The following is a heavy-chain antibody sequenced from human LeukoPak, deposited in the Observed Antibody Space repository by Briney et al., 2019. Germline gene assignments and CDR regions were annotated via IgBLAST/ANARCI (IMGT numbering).Heavy chain of an antibody. D-gene: IGHD5-18*01. J-gene: IGHJ4*02. Sequence: GGSLRLSCAASGFTFSSYAMHWVRQAPGKGLEWVSVIYSGGSTYYADSVKGRFTISRDNSKNTLYLQMNSLRAEDTAVYYCARGYSYGGRFDYWGQGTLVTVSS. CDR3: ARGYSYGGRFDY. V-gene: IGHV3-53*01. CDR2: IYSGGST. CDR1: GFTFSSYA.